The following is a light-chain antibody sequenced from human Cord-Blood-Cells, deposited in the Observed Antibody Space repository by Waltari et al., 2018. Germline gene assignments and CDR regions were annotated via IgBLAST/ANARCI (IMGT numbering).Light chain of an antibody. V-gene: IGKV1-9*01. CDR3: QQLNSYPLYP. CDR2: AAS. CDR1: QCISSY. J-gene: IGKJ2*01. Sequence: IQLTQSPSSLYASVGGRVTITCRASQCISSYLAWYQQKAGKAPKLLIYAASTFQSGVPSRFSGSGSGTDFTLTISSLQPEDFATYYCQQLNSYPLYPFGQGTKLEIK.